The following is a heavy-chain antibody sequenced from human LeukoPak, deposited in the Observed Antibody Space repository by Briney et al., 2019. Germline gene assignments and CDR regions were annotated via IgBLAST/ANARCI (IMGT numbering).Heavy chain of an antibody. CDR3: ARASDSSSWFDAFDI. CDR2: IRYDGSKK. CDR1: GFTLSGYG. J-gene: IGHJ3*02. D-gene: IGHD6-13*01. V-gene: IGHV3-30*02. Sequence: GGSLRLSCAASGFTLSGYGMHWVRQAPGKGLEWVAFIRYDGSKKYYSDSVKGRFTISRDKAKNSLYLQMNSLRAEDTALYHCARASDSSSWFDAFDIWGQGTMVTVSS.